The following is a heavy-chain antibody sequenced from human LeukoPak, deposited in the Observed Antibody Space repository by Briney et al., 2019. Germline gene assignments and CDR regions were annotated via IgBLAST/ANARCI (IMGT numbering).Heavy chain of an antibody. J-gene: IGHJ4*02. CDR2: INPSGGST. V-gene: IGHV1-46*01. Sequence: EASVKVSCTASGGTFSIYAISWVRQAPGQGLEWMGIINPSGGSTSYAQKFQGRVTMTRDTSTSTVYMELSSLRSEDTAVYYCAREWELQKGSFDYWGQRTLVTVSS. D-gene: IGHD1-26*01. CDR1: GGTFSIYA. CDR3: AREWELQKGSFDY.